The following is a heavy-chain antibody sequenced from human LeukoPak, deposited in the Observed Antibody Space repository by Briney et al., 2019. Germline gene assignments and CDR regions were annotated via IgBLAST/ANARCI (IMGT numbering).Heavy chain of an antibody. D-gene: IGHD3-9*01. J-gene: IGHJ5*02. V-gene: IGHV3-23*01. CDR3: AKVSDFDWLLSNNWFDP. CDR2: ISGSGGST. CDR1: GFTFSSYG. Sequence: GSLRLSCAASGFTFSSYGMSWVRQAPGKGLEWVSAISGSGGSTYYADSVKGRVTISRDNSKNTLYLQMNSLRAEDTAVYYCAKVSDFDWLLSNNWFDPWDQGTLVTVSS.